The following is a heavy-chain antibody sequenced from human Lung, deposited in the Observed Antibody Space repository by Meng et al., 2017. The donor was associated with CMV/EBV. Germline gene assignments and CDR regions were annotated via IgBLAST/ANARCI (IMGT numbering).Heavy chain of an antibody. CDR3: ARGNGWRFDY. J-gene: IGHJ4*02. V-gene: IGHV7-4-1*01. Sequence: VQLVQSGSELKKPGDSVKGSCQAAGYTFTSSSMNWVRHAPGQGLEWMGWININTGNPTYAQGFTGRFVFSLDTSVSTAYLQIDSLKADDTAVYYCARGNGWRFDYWGQGTLVTVSS. D-gene: IGHD6-19*01. CDR1: GYTFTSSS. CDR2: ININTGNP.